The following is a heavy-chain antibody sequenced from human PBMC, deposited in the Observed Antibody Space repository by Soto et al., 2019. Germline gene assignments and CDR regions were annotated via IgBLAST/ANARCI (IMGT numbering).Heavy chain of an antibody. CDR3: ARVMCGDCSTYYYYARDV. Sequence: EVQLVESGGGLVKPGGSLRLSCAASGFTFGTYTMNWVRQAPGKGLEWVSSIGTTSSYIYYADSVRGRFTISRDNARDSLYLQMSSLRADDTAVYYCARVMCGDCSTYYYYARDVWGQGTTVTFSS. CDR2: IGTTSSYI. CDR1: GFTFGTYT. V-gene: IGHV3-21*01. J-gene: IGHJ6*02. D-gene: IGHD2-21*02.